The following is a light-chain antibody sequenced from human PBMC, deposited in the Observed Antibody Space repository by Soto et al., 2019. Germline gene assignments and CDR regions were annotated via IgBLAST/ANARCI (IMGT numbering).Light chain of an antibody. CDR1: TSNIGAPYD. Sequence: QSVLTQPPSVSGAPGQRVSISCTGSTSNIGAPYDVHWYQHLPGAAPKLLIYGDNNRPSGVPDRFYGSKSGTSASLAITSLQAEDEADYYCQSYDISVHNYVFGTGTKVIV. J-gene: IGLJ1*01. V-gene: IGLV1-40*01. CDR3: QSYDISVHNYV. CDR2: GDN.